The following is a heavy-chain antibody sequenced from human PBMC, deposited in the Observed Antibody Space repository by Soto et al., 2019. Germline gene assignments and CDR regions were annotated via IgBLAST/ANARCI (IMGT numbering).Heavy chain of an antibody. CDR2: SSGSGGST. Sequence: EVQLLESGGGVVQPGGSLRLSCAASGFTFSSYAMSWVRQAPGKGLEWVSASSGSGGSTYYADSVKGRFTISRENSKNTLELQMNSLRAEDTAVYYCATMHSSWRDPYFDYWGQGTLVTVSS. J-gene: IGHJ4*02. D-gene: IGHD6-13*01. CDR1: GFTFSSYA. CDR3: ATMHSSWRDPYFDY. V-gene: IGHV3-23*01.